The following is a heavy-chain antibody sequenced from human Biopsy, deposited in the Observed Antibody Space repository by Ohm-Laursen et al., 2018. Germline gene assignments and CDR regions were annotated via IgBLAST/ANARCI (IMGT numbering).Heavy chain of an antibody. Sequence: SLRLSCAASKFTVRTNSMSWVRLAPGKGLEWVSVICAGATTYYPDSVKGRFTISRDNSRNTVYLQMDSLRGEDTAVYFCARGSGSGFYFDQWGQGTLVTVSS. D-gene: IGHD2-15*01. CDR2: ICAGATT. J-gene: IGHJ4*02. V-gene: IGHV3-66*01. CDR3: ARGSGSGFYFDQ. CDR1: KFTVRTNS.